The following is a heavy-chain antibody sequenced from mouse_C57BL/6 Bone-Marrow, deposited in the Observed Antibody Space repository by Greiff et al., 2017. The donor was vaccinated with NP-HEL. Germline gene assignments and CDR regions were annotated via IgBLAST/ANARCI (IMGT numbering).Heavy chain of an antibody. D-gene: IGHD3-2*02. Sequence: VMLVESGPGLVAPSQSLSITCTVSGFSLTSYGVHWVRQPPGKGLEWLVVLWSDGSTTYNSAIKSRLSISKDNSKSQVFLKMNRLQTDDTAMYYCAIDSSGLAWFAYWGKGTLVTVSA. CDR1: GFSLTSYG. V-gene: IGHV2-6*03. CDR2: LWSDGST. CDR3: AIDSSGLAWFAY. J-gene: IGHJ3*01.